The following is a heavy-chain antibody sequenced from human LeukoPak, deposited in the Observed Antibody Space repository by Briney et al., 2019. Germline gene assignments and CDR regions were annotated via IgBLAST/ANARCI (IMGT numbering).Heavy chain of an antibody. CDR1: GFTFSSYA. D-gene: IGHD5-24*01. V-gene: IGHV3-23*01. Sequence: GGSLRLSCAASGFTFSSYAMSWVRQAPGKGLEWVSAISGSGGSTYYADSVKGRFTISRDNSKNTLYLQMNSLRAEDTAIYYCAKDGCNYVAWYFDYWGQGTLVTVSS. J-gene: IGHJ4*02. CDR3: AKDGCNYVAWYFDY. CDR2: ISGSGGST.